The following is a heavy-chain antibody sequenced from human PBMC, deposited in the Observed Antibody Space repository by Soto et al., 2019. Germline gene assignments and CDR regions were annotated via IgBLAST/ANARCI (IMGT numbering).Heavy chain of an antibody. V-gene: IGHV1-24*01. J-gene: IGHJ3*02. CDR2: FDPEDGET. CDR3: ATSSILWFGELSHACDI. D-gene: IGHD3-10*01. Sequence: VQLVQSGAEVKKPGASVKVSCKVSGYTLNELSMHWVRQAPGKGLEWMGGFDPEDGETIYAQKFHGRVTMTEDTSTDTAYMELSSLRSEDTAVYYCATSSILWFGELSHACDIWGHGTMVTVSS. CDR1: GYTLNELS.